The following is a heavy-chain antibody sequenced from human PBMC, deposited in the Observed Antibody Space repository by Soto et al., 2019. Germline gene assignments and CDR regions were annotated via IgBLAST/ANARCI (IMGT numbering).Heavy chain of an antibody. V-gene: IGHV4-34*01. Sequence: SDTLSLTCAVYCGSFSGYFLSWIRQPPGEGLEWIGEINHSGSTNYNPSLKSRVTISVDTSKNQFSLKLSSGTAADTAVYYCASYYGSGSYYNWFDPWGQGTLVTVSS. CDR1: CGSFSGYF. J-gene: IGHJ5*02. D-gene: IGHD3-10*01. CDR2: INHSGST. CDR3: ASYYGSGSYYNWFDP.